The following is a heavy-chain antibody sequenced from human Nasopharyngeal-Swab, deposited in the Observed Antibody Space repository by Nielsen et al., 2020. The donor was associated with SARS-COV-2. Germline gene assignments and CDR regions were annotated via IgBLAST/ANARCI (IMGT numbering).Heavy chain of an antibody. CDR2: INPSGST. Sequence: SETLSLTCAVYGGAFSGFYWSWIRHSPGEGLEWIGEINPSGSTDYNPSLKSRVSMSVDTSKNQVFLKLRSVTAADTGLYYCARGRRERAPRYYYYGMDVWGQETTVTVS. J-gene: IGHJ6*02. V-gene: IGHV4-34*01. CDR3: ARGRRERAPRYYYYGMDV. D-gene: IGHD1-1*01. CDR1: GGAFSGFY.